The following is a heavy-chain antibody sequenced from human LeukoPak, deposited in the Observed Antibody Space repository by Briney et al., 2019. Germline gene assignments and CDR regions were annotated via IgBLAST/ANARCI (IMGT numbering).Heavy chain of an antibody. V-gene: IGHV3-74*01. D-gene: IGHD3-10*01. CDR1: GFTFSNYW. Sequence: PGGSLRLSCAAAGFTFSNYWMHWVRQAPGKGLVWVSHINSDGSSTSHADSVKGRFTISRDNSKNSLYLQMNSLRTEDTALYYCAKDRGYGSGSYFDYWGQGTLVTVSS. CDR3: AKDRGYGSGSYFDY. J-gene: IGHJ4*02. CDR2: INSDGSST.